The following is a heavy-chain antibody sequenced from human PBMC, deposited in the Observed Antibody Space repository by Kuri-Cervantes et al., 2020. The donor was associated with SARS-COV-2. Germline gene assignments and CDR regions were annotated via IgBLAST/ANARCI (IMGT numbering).Heavy chain of an antibody. D-gene: IGHD3-10*01. CDR2: IYESGDT. Sequence: GSLRLSCTVSGASISSSTYYWGWIRQSPGKGLEWLGSIYESGDTYYSSSLKSRLSLSVDTSKNQFSLKLSSVTAADTAVYYCARVLNSGSYPYRGNWFDPWGQGTLVTVSS. CDR3: ARVLNSGSYPYRGNWFDP. CDR1: GASISSSTYY. J-gene: IGHJ5*02. V-gene: IGHV4-39*01.